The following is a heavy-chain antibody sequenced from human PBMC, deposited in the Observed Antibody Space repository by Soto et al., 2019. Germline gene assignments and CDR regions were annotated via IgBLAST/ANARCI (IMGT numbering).Heavy chain of an antibody. J-gene: IGHJ4*02. D-gene: IGHD4-4*01. V-gene: IGHV2-5*02. Sequence: QITLKESGPTLVKPTQTLTLTCTFSGFSLSTSGVGVGWIRQPPGKALEWLALIYWDDDKRYSPSLKSRLTITKDTSKNQVVLTMTKMDPVDTATYYCAHLTVTPSYLDYWGQGTLVTVSS. CDR2: IYWDDDK. CDR1: GFSLSTSGVG. CDR3: AHLTVTPSYLDY.